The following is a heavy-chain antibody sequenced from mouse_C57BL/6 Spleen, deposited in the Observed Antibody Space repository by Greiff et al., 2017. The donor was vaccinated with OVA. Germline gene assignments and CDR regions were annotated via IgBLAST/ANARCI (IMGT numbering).Heavy chain of an antibody. J-gene: IGHJ4*01. CDR2: IGPGSGSP. CDR1: GYTFTDYY. CDR3: ARYPYYSNGAMDY. V-gene: IGHV1-77*01. Sequence: VQLQQSGAELVKPGASVKISCKASGYTFTDYYINWVKQRPGQGLEWIGKIGPGSGSPYYNEKLQGKATLTADKSSSTAYMQLSSLTSEDSAVYFCARYPYYSNGAMDYWGQGTSVTVSS. D-gene: IGHD2-5*01.